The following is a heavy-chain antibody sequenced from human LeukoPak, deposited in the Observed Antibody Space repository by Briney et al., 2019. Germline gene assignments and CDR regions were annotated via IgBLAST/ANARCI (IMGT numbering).Heavy chain of an antibody. D-gene: IGHD3-22*01. CDR3: ASQDSSGYYYFDY. CDR2: IYHTGST. CDR1: GGSISSYY. Sequence: SETLSLTCTVSGGSISSYYWSWIRQPPGKGLEWIGYIYHTGSTNYNPSLKSRVTISVDTSKNQFSLKLSSVTAADTAVYYCASQDSSGYYYFDYWRQGTLVTVSS. J-gene: IGHJ4*02. V-gene: IGHV4-59*12.